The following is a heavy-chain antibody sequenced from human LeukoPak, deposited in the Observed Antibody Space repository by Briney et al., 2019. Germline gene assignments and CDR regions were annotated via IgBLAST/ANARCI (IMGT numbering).Heavy chain of an antibody. CDR1: GFTFSAYG. V-gene: IGHV3-33*06. CDR3: AKDRAVAGTFYFDY. D-gene: IGHD6-19*01. J-gene: IGHJ4*02. Sequence: GGSLRLSCAASGFTFSAYGMHWVRQAPGKGLEWVAVIWYDGSNKYYADSVKGRFTISRGNSKNTLYLQMNSLRAEDTAVYYCAKDRAVAGTFYFDYWGQGTLVTVSS. CDR2: IWYDGSNK.